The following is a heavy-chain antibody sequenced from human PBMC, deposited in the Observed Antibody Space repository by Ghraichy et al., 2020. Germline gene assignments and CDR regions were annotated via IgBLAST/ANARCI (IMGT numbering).Heavy chain of an antibody. J-gene: IGHJ3*02. CDR3: ARDQELRFLEWLTSQVTRRGFDI. Sequence: SETLSLTCAVSGGSISSSNWWSWVRQPPGKGLEWIGEIYHSGSTNYNPSLKSRVTISVDKSKNQFSLKLSSVTAADTAVYYCARDQELRFLEWLTSQVTRRGFDIWGQGTMVTVSS. CDR1: GGSISSSNW. V-gene: IGHV4-4*02. CDR2: IYHSGST. D-gene: IGHD3-3*01.